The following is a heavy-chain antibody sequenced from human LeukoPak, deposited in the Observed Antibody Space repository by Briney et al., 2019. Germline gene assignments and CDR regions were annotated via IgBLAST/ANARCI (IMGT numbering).Heavy chain of an antibody. V-gene: IGHV1-46*01. CDR1: GYTFITYN. CDR2: IDPESGST. CDR3: ARDVGVRGYGMDV. Sequence: ASVKVSCKASGYTFITYNMHWVRQAPGQGPEWMGWIDPESGSTSYAQKFQGRVTMTRDTSTSTVYMELSSLRSEDTAVYYCARDVGVRGYGMDVWGQGTTVTVSS. D-gene: IGHD3-10*01. J-gene: IGHJ6*02.